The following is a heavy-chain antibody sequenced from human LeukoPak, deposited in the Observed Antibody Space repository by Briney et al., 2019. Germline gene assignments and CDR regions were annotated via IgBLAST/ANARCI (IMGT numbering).Heavy chain of an antibody. CDR2: IYTSGST. V-gene: IGHV4-4*07. D-gene: IGHD6-19*01. CDR1: GGSISGYF. J-gene: IGHJ4*02. CDR3: ARDSSGWDVFDY. Sequence: SETLSLTCTVSGGSISGYFWSWIRQPAGKGLEWIGHIYTSGSTNYNPSLKSRVTISVDTSKNQFSLKLSSVTAADTAVYYCARDSSGWDVFDYWGQGTLVTVSS.